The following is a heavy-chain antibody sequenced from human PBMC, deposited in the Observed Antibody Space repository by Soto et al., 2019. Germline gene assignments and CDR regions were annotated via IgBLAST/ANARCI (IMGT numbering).Heavy chain of an antibody. CDR1: GGSISSGGYY. CDR2: IYYSGSI. V-gene: IGHV4-31*03. Sequence: PSETLSLTCTVSGGSISSGGYYWSWIRQHPGKGLEWIGYIYYSGSIYYNPSLKSRVTISVGTSKNQFSLKLSSVTAADTAVYYCARAKYYYGSGSYYRFDPWGQGTLVTVSS. J-gene: IGHJ5*02. D-gene: IGHD3-10*01. CDR3: ARAKYYYGSGSYYRFDP.